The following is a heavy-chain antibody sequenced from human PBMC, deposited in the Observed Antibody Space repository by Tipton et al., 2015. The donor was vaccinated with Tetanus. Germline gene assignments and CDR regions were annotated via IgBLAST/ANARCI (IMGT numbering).Heavy chain of an antibody. CDR3: ARDQIVEQATRDHDYGVDV. Sequence: SLRLSCAASKFSFSRHSMNWVRQAPGKGLEWVSSISSGSTYIYYADSVKGRFTISRDNAKNSLYLLMDSLRAEDTAVYYCARDQIVEQATRDHDYGVDVWGQGTTVTVSS. J-gene: IGHJ6*02. D-gene: IGHD3-22*01. CDR2: ISSGSTYI. V-gene: IGHV3-21*01. CDR1: KFSFSRHS.